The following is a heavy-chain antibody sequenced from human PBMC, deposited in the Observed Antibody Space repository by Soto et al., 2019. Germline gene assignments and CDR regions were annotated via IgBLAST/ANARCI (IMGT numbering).Heavy chain of an antibody. CDR3: AADTSTYSAYLDPFEI. Sequence: SVKVSCKASGFTFTSSAMQWVRQARGQRLEWIGWIVVGSGNTNYAQKFQERVTITRDMATSTAYLELSSLRSEDTAVYYCAADTSTYSAYLDPFEIWGQGTMVTVSS. J-gene: IGHJ3*02. V-gene: IGHV1-58*02. CDR1: GFTFTSSA. CDR2: IVVGSGNT. D-gene: IGHD5-12*01.